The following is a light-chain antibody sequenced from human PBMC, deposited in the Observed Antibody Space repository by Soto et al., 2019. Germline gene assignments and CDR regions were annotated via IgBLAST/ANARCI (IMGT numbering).Light chain of an antibody. CDR1: QSISSW. V-gene: IGKV1-5*01. CDR2: DAY. Sequence: DIQMTQSPSTLSASVGERVTITCRASQSISSWLAWYQQKPGKDPKLLIYDAYSLESGVPSRFSGSGSGTEFTLTLSSLQPDDFATYYCQQYNSFTWTFGQGTKVEIK. CDR3: QQYNSFTWT. J-gene: IGKJ1*01.